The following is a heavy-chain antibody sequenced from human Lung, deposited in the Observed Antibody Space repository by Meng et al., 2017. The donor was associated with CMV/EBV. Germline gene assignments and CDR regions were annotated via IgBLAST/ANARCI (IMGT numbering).Heavy chain of an antibody. J-gene: IGHJ4*02. V-gene: IGHV1-46*01. Sequence: GSVXVSXKASGYTPTNYYIHWVRQAPGQGLEWMGIINPSDNTTIYAQKFQGRVTMTRDTSTSKVYMELSSLRSDDTALYYCARDLGYSRSWYFQYYFDCWGQGXLVTVSS. CDR2: INPSDNTT. CDR3: ARDLGYSRSWYFQYYFDC. D-gene: IGHD6-13*01. CDR1: GYTPTNYY.